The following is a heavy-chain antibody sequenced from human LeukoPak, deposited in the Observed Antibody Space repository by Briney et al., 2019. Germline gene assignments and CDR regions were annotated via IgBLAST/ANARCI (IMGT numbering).Heavy chain of an antibody. CDR2: IKQDGSET. CDR3: SRDCDYVWGSYRDYRDY. CDR1: LFTFISYR. J-gene: IGHJ4*02. Sequence: GGSLRLSSAASLFTFISYRMSWVRQAPGKGLEWGAHIKQDGSETYYMETVHGRCTISRYNAKNSLYLQMNSLRAEDADVYFCSRDCDYVWGSYRDYRDYWGQGTLVTVS. D-gene: IGHD3-16*02. V-gene: IGHV3-7*01.